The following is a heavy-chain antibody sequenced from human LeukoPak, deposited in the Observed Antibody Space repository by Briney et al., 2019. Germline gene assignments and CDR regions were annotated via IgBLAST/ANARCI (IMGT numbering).Heavy chain of an antibody. CDR1: GFTFSSYA. J-gene: IGHJ3*02. V-gene: IGHV3-23*01. D-gene: IGHD3-16*01. CDR2: ISGRGVST. CDR3: AKVGVRGNYFDAFDI. Sequence: GGSLRLSCAASGFTFSSYAMSWVRQAPGEGLEWVASISGRGVSTYYADSVEGRFTISRDNVKNYLDIQMNSLRAEDTAVYYCAKVGVRGNYFDAFDIWGQGKMLTVSS.